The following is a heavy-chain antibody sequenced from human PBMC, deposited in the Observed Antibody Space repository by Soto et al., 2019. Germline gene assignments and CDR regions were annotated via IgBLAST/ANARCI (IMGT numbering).Heavy chain of an antibody. J-gene: IGHJ4*02. CDR1: GGSISGSY. CDR3: ARSVAVPGAHIDH. CDR2: VYYTGST. Sequence: SETLSLTCSVSGGSISGSYWSWIRQSPGKGLEWLGYVYYTGSTNYSPSLRSRVTISVDTSKNEFSLRLSSVTAPDTAVYFCARSVAVPGAHIDHWGQGTQDTVSS. V-gene: IGHV4-59*01. D-gene: IGHD6-19*01.